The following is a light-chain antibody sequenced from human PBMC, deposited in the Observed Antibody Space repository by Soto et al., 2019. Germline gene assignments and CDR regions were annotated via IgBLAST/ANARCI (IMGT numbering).Light chain of an antibody. CDR1: QSISSY. J-gene: IGKJ2*01. V-gene: IGKV1-39*01. Sequence: DIQITHSRSSLSASVGDRATITCRSSQSISSYLNWYQQKPGKGPKLLIYAASSLQSGVPSRFSGSGSGRDFTLTISSLQPEDVATYYCQQSYITSMYTFGRGTKVDIK. CDR3: QQSYITSMYT. CDR2: AAS.